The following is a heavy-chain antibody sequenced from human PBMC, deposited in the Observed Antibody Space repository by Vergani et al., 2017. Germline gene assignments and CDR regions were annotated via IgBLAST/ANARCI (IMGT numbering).Heavy chain of an antibody. V-gene: IGHV3-30*02. CDR1: GFTFSNFG. CDR3: AKDLRDYTDGLPDS. D-gene: IGHD4-11*01. Sequence: QFQLVESAGGVVQPGGSLRLSCAASGFTFSNFGMHWIRQAPGKGLECLAYIGKDGSNTIYRDAVKGRFTVSRDNSKDILYLQMDSLRSEDTALYYCAKDLRDYTDGLPDSWGPGTLVIVSS. CDR2: IGKDGSNT. J-gene: IGHJ4*02.